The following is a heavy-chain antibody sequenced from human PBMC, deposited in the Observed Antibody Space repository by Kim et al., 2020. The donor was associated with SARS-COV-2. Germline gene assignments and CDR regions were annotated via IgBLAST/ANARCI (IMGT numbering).Heavy chain of an antibody. V-gene: IGHV1-18*04. J-gene: IGHJ6*02. Sequence: ASVKVSCKASGYTFTSYGISWVRQAPGQGLEWMGWISAYNGNTNYAQKLQGRVTMTTDTSTSTAYIELRSLRSDDTAVYYCAREHITMVRGVIIAGYLPYYYYGMDVWGQGTTVTVSS. CDR3: AREHITMVRGVIIAGYLPYYYYGMDV. CDR1: GYTFTSYG. CDR2: ISAYNGNT. D-gene: IGHD3-10*01.